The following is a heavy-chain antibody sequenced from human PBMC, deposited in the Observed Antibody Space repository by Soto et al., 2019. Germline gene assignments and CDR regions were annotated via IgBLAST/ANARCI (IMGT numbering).Heavy chain of an antibody. D-gene: IGHD1-7*01. CDR2: MSGSSSTT. V-gene: IGHV3-23*01. CDR3: AKNQERELPRVIDF. Sequence: EVRLLDSGGGLVKPGGSLRLSCATSGLTFSNYAMSWVRQAPGGGLEWVSSMSGSSSTTYYADSVRGRFTISSDRSKNTLDLQMSSLRAEDTALYYCAKNQERELPRVIDFWGQGTLVTVSS. J-gene: IGHJ4*02. CDR1: GLTFSNYA.